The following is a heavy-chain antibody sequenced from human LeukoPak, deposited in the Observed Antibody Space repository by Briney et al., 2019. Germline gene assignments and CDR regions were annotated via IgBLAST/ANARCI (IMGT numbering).Heavy chain of an antibody. V-gene: IGHV3-7*01. CDR2: INEDGSET. Sequence: GGSLRLSCVASGFNFNTHWMSWVRQAPGKGLEWVANINEDGSETYYVDSVKGRFTISRANAKNSLNLQLSGLRAEDTDLDFYSRENDGGEWGRAFDFWGQGTMVTVSS. CDR3: SRENDGGEWGRAFDF. CDR1: GFNFNTHW. J-gene: IGHJ3*01. D-gene: IGHD2-21*01.